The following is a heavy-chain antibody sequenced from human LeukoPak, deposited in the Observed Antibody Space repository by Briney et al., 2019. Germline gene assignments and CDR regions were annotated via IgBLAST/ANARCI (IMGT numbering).Heavy chain of an antibody. CDR1: GLLFINYA. CDR3: ANTIAIWGSLSY. Sequence: GGSLRLSGAVAGLLFINYAMNWVRQAPGKGLEWVSALSGSGGSTYYADSVKGRFTISRENSKNTLYLQMNSLRAEDTAIYYNANTIAIWGSLSYWGQGTLVTVSS. D-gene: IGHD3-16*01. V-gene: IGHV3-23*01. CDR2: LSGSGGST. J-gene: IGHJ4*02.